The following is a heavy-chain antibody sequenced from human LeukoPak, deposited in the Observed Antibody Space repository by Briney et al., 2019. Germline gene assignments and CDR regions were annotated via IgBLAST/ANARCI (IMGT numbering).Heavy chain of an antibody. CDR2: ISYDGSNK. D-gene: IGHD2-2*01. V-gene: IGHV3-30-3*01. J-gene: IGHJ4*02. CDR3: ARDIPSFCSSTSCYPSGD. CDR1: GFTFSSYA. Sequence: GGSLRLSCAASGFTFSSYAMHWVRQAPGKGLEWVAVISYDGSNKYYADSVKGRFTISRDNSKNTLYLQMNSLRAEDTAVYYCARDIPSFCSSTSCYPSGDWGQGTPVTVSS.